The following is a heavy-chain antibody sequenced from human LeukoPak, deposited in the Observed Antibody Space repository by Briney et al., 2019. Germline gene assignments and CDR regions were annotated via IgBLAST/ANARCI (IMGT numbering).Heavy chain of an antibody. CDR2: ISYDGSNK. Sequence: GGSLRLYCAASGFTFSSYAIHWVRQAPGQGLEWVAVISYDGSNKYYADSVKGRFTISRDNSKNTLYLQMNSLRAEDTAVYYCARVARGMIVVVITSLIDYWGQGTLVTVSS. J-gene: IGHJ4*02. CDR3: ARVARGMIVVVITSLIDY. V-gene: IGHV3-30-3*01. D-gene: IGHD3-22*01. CDR1: GFTFSSYA.